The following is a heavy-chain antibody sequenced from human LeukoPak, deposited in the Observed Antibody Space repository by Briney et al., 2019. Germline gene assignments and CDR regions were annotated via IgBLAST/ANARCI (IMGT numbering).Heavy chain of an antibody. J-gene: IGHJ5*02. CDR3: TRRYGKNSWWFDP. CDR1: GFTFSGSA. CDR2: IKSKANGYAT. V-gene: IGHV3-73*01. Sequence: GGSLRLSCAASGFTFSGSAMHWVRQASGKGLECVGRIKSKANGYATVYAASVKGRFTISRDDSKNTGYLQMNSLKTEDTAVYYCTRRYGKNSWWFDPWGQGTLVTVSS. D-gene: IGHD4-17*01.